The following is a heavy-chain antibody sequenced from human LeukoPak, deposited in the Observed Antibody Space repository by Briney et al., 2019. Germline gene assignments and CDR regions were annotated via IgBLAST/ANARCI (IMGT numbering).Heavy chain of an antibody. D-gene: IGHD4-11*01. Sequence: ASVKVSCKASGYTFPRHGISWVRQAPGQGLEGMGWVSAYSGNTNFAQDYQGRLTMTTDTSAATAYMELRSLTSDDTAVYYCARDKDYNLDYWGQGTLVTISS. CDR2: VSAYSGNT. CDR3: ARDKDYNLDY. V-gene: IGHV1-18*01. J-gene: IGHJ4*02. CDR1: GYTFPRHG.